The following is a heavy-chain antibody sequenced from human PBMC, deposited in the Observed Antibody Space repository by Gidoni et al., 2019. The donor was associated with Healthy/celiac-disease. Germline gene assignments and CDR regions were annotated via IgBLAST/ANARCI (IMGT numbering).Heavy chain of an antibody. CDR2: IRSKAYGGTT. J-gene: IGHJ4*02. CDR1: GFTLGDYA. D-gene: IGHD3-10*01. Sequence: DVQLVESGGGLVQPGRSLRLSCTASGFTLGDYAMSWVRQAPGKGLEWVGFIRSKAYGGTTEYAASVKGRFTISRDDSKSIAYLQMNSLKTEDTAVYYCTREDYYGSGSYPDYWGQGTLVTVSS. CDR3: TREDYYGSGSYPDY. V-gene: IGHV3-49*04.